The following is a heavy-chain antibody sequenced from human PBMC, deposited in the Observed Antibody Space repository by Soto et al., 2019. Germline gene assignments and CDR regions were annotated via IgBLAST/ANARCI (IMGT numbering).Heavy chain of an antibody. CDR3: ASQIELPFDY. CDR1: GFTFSSYA. CDR2: ISYDGSNK. D-gene: IGHD1-7*01. J-gene: IGHJ4*02. V-gene: IGHV3-30-3*01. Sequence: QVQLVESGGGVVQPGRSLRLSCAASGFTFSSYAMHWVRQAPGKGLEWVAVISYDGSNKYYADSVKGRFTISRDNSKNTLYLQMNSLRAEDTAVYYCASQIELPFDYRGQGTLVTVSS.